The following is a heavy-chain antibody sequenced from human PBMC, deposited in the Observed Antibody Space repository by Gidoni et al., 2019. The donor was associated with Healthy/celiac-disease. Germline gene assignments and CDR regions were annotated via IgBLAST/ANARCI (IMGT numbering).Heavy chain of an antibody. CDR3: AKDLYYYDSSGYYSTIYYYYYGMDV. CDR1: GFTFSSYG. D-gene: IGHD3-22*01. CDR2: ISYDGSNK. J-gene: IGHJ6*02. Sequence: QVQLVESGGGVVQPGRSLRLSCAASGFTFSSYGMHWVRQAPGKGLEWVAVISYDGSNKYYADSVKGRFTISRDNSKNTLYLQMNSLRAEDTAVYYCAKDLYYYDSSGYYSTIYYYYYGMDVWGQGTTVTVSS. V-gene: IGHV3-30*18.